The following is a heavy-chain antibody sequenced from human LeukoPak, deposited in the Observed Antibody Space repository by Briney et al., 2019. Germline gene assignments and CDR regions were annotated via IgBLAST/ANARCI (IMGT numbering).Heavy chain of an antibody. D-gene: IGHD3-10*01. V-gene: IGHV3-23*01. CDR2: ISNSGDNT. CDR1: GFTFSSYA. J-gene: IGHJ4*02. CDR3: AKPVFRSGSPDW. Sequence: GGSLRLSCAASGFTFSSYAMSWVRQAPGKGLEWVSGISNSGDNTYYADSVKGRFTISRDNSKNTLYLQMNNLRAGDTAIYYCAKPVFRSGSPDWWGQGTLVTVSS.